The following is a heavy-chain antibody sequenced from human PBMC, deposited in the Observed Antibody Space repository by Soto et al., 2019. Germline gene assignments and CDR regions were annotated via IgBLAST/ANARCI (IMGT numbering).Heavy chain of an antibody. CDR2: IGSSDIYT. Sequence: EVQLVESGGGLVKPGGSLRLSCAGSGFTFSSYKINWVRQAPGKGLEWASSIGSSDIYTYYADSLKGRRIISRDNANNSVYLQINSLRAEDTAVYYCARDQVGMDVWGQGTPVTVSS. J-gene: IGHJ6*02. CDR1: GFTFSSYK. CDR3: ARDQVGMDV. V-gene: IGHV3-21*02.